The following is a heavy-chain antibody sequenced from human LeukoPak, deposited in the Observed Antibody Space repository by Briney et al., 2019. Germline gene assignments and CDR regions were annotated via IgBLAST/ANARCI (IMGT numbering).Heavy chain of an antibody. V-gene: IGHV4-59*01. CDR3: ARFDYGDSAGRAGPLNY. J-gene: IGHJ4*02. D-gene: IGHD4-17*01. CDR2: RHFSGSF. CDR1: GASITTDY. Sequence: PSETLSPTCTVSGASITTDYWSWIRQPPGKGLEWIGYRHFSGSFNFSPSLRSRVTISLDTSKNQFSLRLSSVTAADTAVYYCARFDYGDSAGRAGPLNYWGQGILVTVSS.